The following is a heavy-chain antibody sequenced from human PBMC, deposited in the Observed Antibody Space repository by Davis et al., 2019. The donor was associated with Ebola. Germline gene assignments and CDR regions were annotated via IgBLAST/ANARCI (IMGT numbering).Heavy chain of an antibody. J-gene: IGHJ4*02. CDR2: ISSSSSYI. Sequence: GESLKISCAASGFTFSSYSMNWVRQAPGKGLEWVSSISSSSSYIYYADSVKGRFTISRDNAKNSLYLQMNSLRAEDTAVYYCARGGIVATIKYCFDYWGQGTLVTVSS. CDR1: GFTFSSYS. V-gene: IGHV3-21*01. D-gene: IGHD5-12*01. CDR3: ARGGIVATIKYCFDY.